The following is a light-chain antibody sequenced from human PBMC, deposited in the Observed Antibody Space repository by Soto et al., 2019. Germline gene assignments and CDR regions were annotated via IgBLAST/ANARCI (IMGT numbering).Light chain of an antibody. CDR1: TSNIGSNY. CDR2: SNN. V-gene: IGLV1-47*02. J-gene: IGLJ3*02. Sequence: QPVLTQPPSASGTPGQSVTISCSGSTSNIGSNYVSWYQQLPGTAPKLLIYSNNQRPSGAPDRFSGSKSGTSASLAISGLRSEDEADYYCAAWDDSLSAVFGGGSKLTVL. CDR3: AAWDDSLSAV.